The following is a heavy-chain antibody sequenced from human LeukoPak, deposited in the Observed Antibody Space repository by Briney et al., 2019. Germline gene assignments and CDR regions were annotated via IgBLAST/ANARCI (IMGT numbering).Heavy chain of an antibody. Sequence: TSETLSLTCAVYGVSFSGYYWSWIRQPPGKGLEWIGEINHSGSTNYNPSLKSRVTISVDTSKNQFSLKLSSVTAADTAVYYCARYPQRGQQLLNAFDIWGQGTMVTVSS. V-gene: IGHV4-34*01. CDR3: ARYPQRGQQLLNAFDI. CDR1: GVSFSGYY. D-gene: IGHD6-13*01. J-gene: IGHJ3*02. CDR2: INHSGST.